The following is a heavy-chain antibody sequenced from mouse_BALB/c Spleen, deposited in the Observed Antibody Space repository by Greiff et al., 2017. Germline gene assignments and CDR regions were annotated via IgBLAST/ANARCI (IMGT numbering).Heavy chain of an antibody. CDR1: GFTFSSYA. D-gene: IGHD2-3*01. CDR3: ATDGPSMDY. J-gene: IGHJ4*01. CDR2: ISGGGST. Sequence: EVKLVESGGGLVKPGGSLKLSCAASGFTFSSYAMSWVRQTPEKRLEWVASISGGGSTYYPDSVKGRFTISRDNARNILYLQMSSLRSEDTAMYYCATDGPSMDYWGQGTSVTVSS. V-gene: IGHV5-6-5*01.